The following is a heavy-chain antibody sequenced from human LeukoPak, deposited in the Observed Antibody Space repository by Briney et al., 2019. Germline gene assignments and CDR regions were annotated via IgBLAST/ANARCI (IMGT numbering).Heavy chain of an antibody. CDR2: IIPIFGTA. J-gene: IGHJ5*02. CDR1: GGTFSIYA. Sequence: SVKVSCKASGGTFSIYAISWVRQARGQGLEWMGGIIPIFGTANYAQKFQGRVTITADESTSTAYMELSSLRSEDTAVYYCASDIVGASLNWFDPGGQGTLVTVSS. V-gene: IGHV1-69*13. CDR3: ASDIVGASLNWFDP. D-gene: IGHD1-26*01.